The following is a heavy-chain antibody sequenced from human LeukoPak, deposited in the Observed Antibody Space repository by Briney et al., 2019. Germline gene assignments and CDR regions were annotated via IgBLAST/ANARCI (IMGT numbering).Heavy chain of an antibody. J-gene: IGHJ6*02. Sequence: SQTLSLTCTVSGGSISSGGYYWSWIRQHPGKGLEWIGYIYYSGSTYYNPSLKSRVTISVDTSKNQFSLKLSSVIAADTAVYYCAREWSLDTYYGMDVWGQGTTVTVSS. D-gene: IGHD2-8*01. V-gene: IGHV4-31*03. CDR3: AREWSLDTYYGMDV. CDR1: GGSISSGGYY. CDR2: IYYSGST.